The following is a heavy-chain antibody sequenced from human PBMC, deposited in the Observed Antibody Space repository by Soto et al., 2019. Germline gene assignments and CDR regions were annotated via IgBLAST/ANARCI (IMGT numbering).Heavy chain of an antibody. D-gene: IGHD2-15*01. J-gene: IGHJ5*02. CDR2: ISAYNGNT. CDR3: ARPLKVRYCSGGSCFNGFDP. Sequence: VKVSCKASGYTFTSYGISWVRQAPGQGLEWMGWISAYNGNTNYAQKLQGRVTMTTDTSTSTAYMELRSLRSDDTAVYYCARPLKVRYCSGGSCFNGFDPWGQGTLVTVSS. V-gene: IGHV1-18*04. CDR1: GYTFTSYG.